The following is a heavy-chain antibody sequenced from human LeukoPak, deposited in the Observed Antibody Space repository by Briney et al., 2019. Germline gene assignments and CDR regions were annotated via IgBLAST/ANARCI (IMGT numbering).Heavy chain of an antibody. Sequence: GSLRLSCAASGFTFSSYEMNWVRQAPGKGLEWVSYISSSGSTIYYADSVKGRFTISRDNSKNSLYLQMNSLRAEDTAVYYCTRKGSQWDFLVDYWGQGTRVAVSP. CDR3: TRKGSQWDFLVDY. V-gene: IGHV3-48*03. D-gene: IGHD2/OR15-2a*01. CDR2: ISSSGSTI. CDR1: GFTFSSYE. J-gene: IGHJ4*02.